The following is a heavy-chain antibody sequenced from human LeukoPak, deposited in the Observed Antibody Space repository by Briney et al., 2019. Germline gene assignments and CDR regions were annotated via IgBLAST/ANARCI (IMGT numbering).Heavy chain of an antibody. CDR2: IYYSGST. CDR3: ARRSTYYYDSSGSPDY. CDR1: GGSISSSSYY. Sequence: PSETLSLTCTVSGGSISSSSYYWGWIRQPPGKGLEWIGSIYYSGSTYYNPSLKSRVTISVDTSKNQFSLKLSSATAADTAVYYCARRSTYYYDSSGSPDYWGQGTLVTVSS. D-gene: IGHD3-22*01. J-gene: IGHJ4*02. V-gene: IGHV4-39*01.